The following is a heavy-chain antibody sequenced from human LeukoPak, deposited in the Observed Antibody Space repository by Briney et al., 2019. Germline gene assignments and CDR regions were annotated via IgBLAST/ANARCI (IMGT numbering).Heavy chain of an antibody. CDR3: ARATLMAAAGNWFDP. J-gene: IGHJ5*02. CDR2: IYYSGST. V-gene: IGHV4-59*01. CDR1: GGSISSYY. D-gene: IGHD6-13*01. Sequence: PSETLSLTCTVSGGSISSYYWSWVRQPPGKGLEWLGYIYYSGSTNYNPSRKSRVPISVNTSKNQFSLKLSSVTAADTAVYYCARATLMAAAGNWFDPWGQGTLVTVSS.